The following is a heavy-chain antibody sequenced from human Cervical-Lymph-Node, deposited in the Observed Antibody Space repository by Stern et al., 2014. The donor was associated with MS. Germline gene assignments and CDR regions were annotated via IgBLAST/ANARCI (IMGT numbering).Heavy chain of an antibody. D-gene: IGHD5-18*01. V-gene: IGHV3-11*01. CDR3: AATWIQPLSGWYFDL. J-gene: IGHJ2*01. Sequence: VQLVESGGGLVKPGGSLRLSCATSGFTFSGYYLNWIRQTPGKGLEWVSYISSTGTTTYYAPSVKGRFTISRDNAKNSLYLQMNSLRAEDTAVYYFAATWIQPLSGWYFDLWGRGTLVTVSS. CDR1: GFTFSGYY. CDR2: ISSTGTTT.